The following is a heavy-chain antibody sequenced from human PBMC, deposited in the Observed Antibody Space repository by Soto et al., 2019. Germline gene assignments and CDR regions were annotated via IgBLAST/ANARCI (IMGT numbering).Heavy chain of an antibody. J-gene: IGHJ3*02. CDR3: AATGYSSSRDAFDI. D-gene: IGHD6-13*01. Sequence: NPSETLSLTCTVSGGSISSGDYYWSWIRQPPGKGLEWIGYIYYSGSTYYNPSLKSRVTISVDTSKNLFSLKLSSVTAADTAVYYCAATGYSSSRDAFDIWGQGTMVTVSS. V-gene: IGHV4-30-4*01. CDR2: IYYSGST. CDR1: GGSISSGDYY.